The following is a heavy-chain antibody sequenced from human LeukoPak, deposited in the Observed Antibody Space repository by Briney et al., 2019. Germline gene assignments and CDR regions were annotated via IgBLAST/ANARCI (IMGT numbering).Heavy chain of an antibody. CDR2: ISSSSSYI. Sequence: GGSLRLSCAASGFTFSSYSMNWVRQAPGKGLEWVSSISSSSSYIYYADSVKGRFTISRDNAKNSLYLQMNSLRAEDTAVYYCAGDLTGDLGDDYWGQGTLVTVSS. J-gene: IGHJ4*02. D-gene: IGHD7-27*01. CDR1: GFTFSSYS. V-gene: IGHV3-21*01. CDR3: AGDLTGDLGDDY.